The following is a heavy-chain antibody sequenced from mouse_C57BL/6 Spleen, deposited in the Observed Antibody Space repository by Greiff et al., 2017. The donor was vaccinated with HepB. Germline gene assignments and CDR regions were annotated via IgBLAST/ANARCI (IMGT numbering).Heavy chain of an antibody. V-gene: IGHV5-6*01. CDR2: ISSGGSYT. CDR3: ARLGRSYYAMDY. J-gene: IGHJ4*01. Sequence: EVKVVESGGDLVKPGGSLKLSCAASGFTFSSYGMSWVRQTPDNRLEWVATISSGGSYTYYPDSVKGRFTISRDNAKNTLYLQMSSLKSEDTAMYYCARLGRSYYAMDYWGQGTSVTVSS. D-gene: IGHD4-1*01. CDR1: GFTFSSYG.